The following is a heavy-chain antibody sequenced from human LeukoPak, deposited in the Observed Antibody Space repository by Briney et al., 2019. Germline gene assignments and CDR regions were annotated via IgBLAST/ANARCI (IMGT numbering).Heavy chain of an antibody. CDR2: INPNSGGT. CDR3: ATSYVWGSYRPNPFDY. J-gene: IGHJ4*02. CDR1: VYTFTVYY. V-gene: IGHV1-2*02. D-gene: IGHD3-16*02. Sequence: GAAVRVSSKASVYTFTVYYMQWVRQAPGQGEGRMGWINPNSGGTNYAQKFQGRVTMTRDTSISTAYMELSRLRSDDTAVYYCATSYVWGSYRPNPFDYWGQGTLVTVSS.